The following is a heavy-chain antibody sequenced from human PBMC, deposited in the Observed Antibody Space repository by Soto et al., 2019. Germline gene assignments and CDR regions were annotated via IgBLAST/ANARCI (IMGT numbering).Heavy chain of an antibody. V-gene: IGHV3-74*01. Sequence: GWSLRLSCAASGFTFSSYGMHWVRQAPGKGLVWVSRINSDGSSTSYADSVKGRFTISRDNAKNTLYLQMNSLRAEDTAVYYCARSKTYYYDSSGLRTYYYYGMDVWGQGTTVTVSS. CDR3: ARSKTYYYDSSGLRTYYYYGMDV. J-gene: IGHJ6*02. CDR2: INSDGSST. CDR1: GFTFSSYG. D-gene: IGHD3-22*01.